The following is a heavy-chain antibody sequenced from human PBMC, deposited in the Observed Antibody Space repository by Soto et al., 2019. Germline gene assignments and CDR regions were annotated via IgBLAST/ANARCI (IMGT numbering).Heavy chain of an antibody. CDR2: ISGDGGST. J-gene: IGHJ6*02. CDR1: RFTVCDYT. V-gene: IGHV3-64*04. CDR3: AREDIVVVPAAAYYYYYGMDV. D-gene: IGHD2-2*01. Sequence: HGGSPRICCSARRFTVCDYTMHGVRQDPGKGLEYVSAISGDGGSTYYADSVKGRFTISRDNSKNTLYLQMNSLRAEDTAVYYCAREDIVVVPAAAYYYYYGMDVWGQGTTVTVSS.